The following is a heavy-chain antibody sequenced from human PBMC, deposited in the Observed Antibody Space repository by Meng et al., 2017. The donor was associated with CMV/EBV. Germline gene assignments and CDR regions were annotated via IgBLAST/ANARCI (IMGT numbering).Heavy chain of an antibody. D-gene: IGHD2-2*01. CDR2: ISSSGSTI. Sequence: GESLKISCAASGFTFSDYYMSWIRQAPGKGLEWVSYISSSGSTIYYADSVKGRFTISRDNAKNSLYPQMNSLRAEDTAVYYCARDTPPLGSTSRGYYYYGMDVWGQGTTVTAP. CDR3: ARDTPPLGSTSRGYYYYGMDV. CDR1: GFTFSDYY. J-gene: IGHJ6*02. V-gene: IGHV3-11*04.